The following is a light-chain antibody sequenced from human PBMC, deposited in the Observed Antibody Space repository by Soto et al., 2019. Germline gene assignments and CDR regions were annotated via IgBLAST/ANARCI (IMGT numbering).Light chain of an antibody. CDR3: QQYNSWPPYT. CDR1: QSVSSN. CDR2: GAS. V-gene: IGKV3-15*01. Sequence: EVVMTQSPATVSVSPGERATLSCRASQSVSSNLAWYQQKPGQAPRLLIYGASTRATGTPARFSGSGSGTDFTLTISRLQAEDFAVYYCQQYNSWPPYTFGQGTKLEIK. J-gene: IGKJ2*01.